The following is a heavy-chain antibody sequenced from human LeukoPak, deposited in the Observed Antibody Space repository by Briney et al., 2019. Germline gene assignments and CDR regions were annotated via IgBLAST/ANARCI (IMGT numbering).Heavy chain of an antibody. D-gene: IGHD3-9*01. V-gene: IGHV4-34*01. CDR2: INHSGST. Sequence: SETLSLTCTVYGGSFSGYYWSWIRQPPGKGLEWIGEINHSGSTNYNPSLKSRVTITVDTSKNQFSLKLSSVTAADTAVYYCARGLALRYFDWLLYGYFDYWGQGTLVTVSS. CDR3: ARGLALRYFDWLLYGYFDY. CDR1: GGSFSGYY. J-gene: IGHJ4*02.